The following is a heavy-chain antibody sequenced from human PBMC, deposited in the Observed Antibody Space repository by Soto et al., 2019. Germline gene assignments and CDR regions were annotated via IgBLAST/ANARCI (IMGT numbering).Heavy chain of an antibody. J-gene: IGHJ4*02. CDR1: GFTFSDHY. D-gene: IGHD6-19*01. V-gene: IGHV3-72*01. Sequence: QPGGSLRLSCAASGFTFSDHYMDWVRQAPGKGLEWIGRTRNKANSYTTEFAASVKGRFTISRDASKNSLYLQMNSLKSEDTAVYFCVKVAVPGYYYDSWGLGTLVTVSS. CDR2: TRNKANSYTT. CDR3: VKVAVPGYYYDS.